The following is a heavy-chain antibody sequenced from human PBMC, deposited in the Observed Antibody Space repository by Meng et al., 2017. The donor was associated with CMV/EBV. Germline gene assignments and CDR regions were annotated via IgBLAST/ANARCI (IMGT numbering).Heavy chain of an antibody. CDR2: ISGSGGTT. CDR1: GFTFSSYA. CDR3: AKDRCSTTSCPLDY. Sequence: GGSLRLSCAASGFTFSSYAMSWVRQAPGQGLEWVSFISGSGGTTYYADSVEGRFTISRDNSGNTLYLQMSSLRVEDTAIYYCAKDRCSTTSCPLDYWGQGTLVPSPQ. J-gene: IGHJ4*02. V-gene: IGHV3-23*01. D-gene: IGHD2-2*01.